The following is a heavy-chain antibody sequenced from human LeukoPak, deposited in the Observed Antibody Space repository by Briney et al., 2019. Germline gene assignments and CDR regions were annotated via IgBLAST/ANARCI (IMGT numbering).Heavy chain of an antibody. D-gene: IGHD3-3*01. CDR1: GIPFISAR. CDR3: ATALRGVGF. Sequence: GSLRLSFTASGIPFISARMNWVRQAPGEGLEWVGRIKSKTDGGTAEHAAPVKGRFIISRDDSKNTLYLQMNSLNSDDTGVYYCATALRGVGFWGQGTLVTVPS. J-gene: IGHJ4*02. V-gene: IGHV3-15*01. CDR2: IKSKTDGGTA.